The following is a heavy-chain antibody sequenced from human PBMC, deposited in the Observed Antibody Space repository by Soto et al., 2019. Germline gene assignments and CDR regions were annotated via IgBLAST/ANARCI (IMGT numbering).Heavy chain of an antibody. CDR1: RFTFSNYG. Sequence: GGSLRLSCAASRFTFSNYGMHWVRQTPGKGLEWVAVISYDGSNKYYADSVKGRFTISRDNSKNTLYLQMNSLRAEDTAVYYCVKGGYHYFDYWGQGALVTVSS. J-gene: IGHJ4*02. CDR2: ISYDGSNK. CDR3: VKGGYHYFDY. V-gene: IGHV3-30*18. D-gene: IGHD5-12*01.